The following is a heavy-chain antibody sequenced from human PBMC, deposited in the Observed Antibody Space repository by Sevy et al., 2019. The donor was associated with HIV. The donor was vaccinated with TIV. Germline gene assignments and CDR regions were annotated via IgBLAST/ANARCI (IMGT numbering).Heavy chain of an antibody. CDR2: ISFDGSDK. Sequence: GGSLRLSCAASGFTFSNYGIHWVRQAPGKGLEWLAFISFDGSDKYYADSVKGRFTISREDSKNTLYLHLNSLRVEDTAVYYCAKTRYHYHISGFFGGTFVPDYWGHGTLITVSS. CDR3: AKTRYHYHISGFFGGTFVPDY. J-gene: IGHJ4*01. CDR1: GFTFSNYG. D-gene: IGHD3-22*01. V-gene: IGHV3-30*18.